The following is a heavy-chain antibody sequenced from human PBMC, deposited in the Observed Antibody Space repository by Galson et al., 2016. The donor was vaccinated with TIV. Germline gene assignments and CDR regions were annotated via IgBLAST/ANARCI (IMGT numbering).Heavy chain of an antibody. CDR3: VREGMYRTGWYEDY. D-gene: IGHD6-19*01. V-gene: IGHV1-46*01. Sequence: SVKVSCKASGYTFTNYSMHWVRQAPGQGLEWMGIINPSGGSTSYAQRFQGRVTVTRDTSTRTVYMGMNSLRSEDTAIYYCVREGMYRTGWYEDYWGQGTLVTVSS. CDR2: INPSGGST. J-gene: IGHJ4*02. CDR1: GYTFTNYS.